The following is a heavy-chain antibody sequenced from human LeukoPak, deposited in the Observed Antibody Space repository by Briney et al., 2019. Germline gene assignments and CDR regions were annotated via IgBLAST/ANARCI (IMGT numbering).Heavy chain of an antibody. CDR3: TRAPGGDSSGYCSDY. CDR2: IRSKANSYAT. D-gene: IGHD3-22*01. CDR1: GFTFSGSA. Sequence: GGSLKLSCAASGFTFSGSAMHWVRQASGEGLEWVGRIRSKANSYATAYAASVKGRFTISRDDSKNTAYLQMNSLKTEDTAVYYCTRAPGGDSSGYCSDYWGQGTLVTVSS. V-gene: IGHV3-73*01. J-gene: IGHJ4*02.